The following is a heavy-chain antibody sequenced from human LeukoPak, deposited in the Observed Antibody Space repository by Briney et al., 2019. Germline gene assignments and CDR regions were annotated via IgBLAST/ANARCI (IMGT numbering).Heavy chain of an antibody. V-gene: IGHV4-59*01. CDR2: IYYSGST. CDR3: ARGGWSYDY. Sequence: SETLSLTCTVSGDSINNYYWSWIRQPPGKGLEWIGSIYYSGSTIYNPSVKSRVTISVDTSKNQFSLELTSVSAADTAVYFCARGGWSYDYWGQGALVTVSS. J-gene: IGHJ4*02. CDR1: GDSINNYY. D-gene: IGHD3-3*01.